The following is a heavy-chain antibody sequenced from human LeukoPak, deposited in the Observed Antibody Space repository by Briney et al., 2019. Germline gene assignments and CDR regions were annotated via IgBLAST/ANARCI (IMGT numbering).Heavy chain of an antibody. CDR2: IYYSGST. Sequence: PSETLSLTCTVSGGSISSSPYWWVWIRQPPGKGLEWIGTIYYSGSTYYNPSLKSRVTISADTSKNQFSLKLSSVTAADTAVYYCARRQYGLAFDYWGQGTLVTVSS. CDR1: GGSISSSPYW. V-gene: IGHV4-39*01. D-gene: IGHD4-17*01. J-gene: IGHJ4*02. CDR3: ARRQYGLAFDY.